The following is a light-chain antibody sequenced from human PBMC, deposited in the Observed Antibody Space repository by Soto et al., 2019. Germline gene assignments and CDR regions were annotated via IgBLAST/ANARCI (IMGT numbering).Light chain of an antibody. CDR1: SSDVGSYNR. CDR3: SSYTISSTYV. J-gene: IGLJ1*01. V-gene: IGLV2-18*02. CDR2: DVN. Sequence: QSALTQPPSVSGSPGQSVAISCTGTSSDVGSYNRVSWYQQPPGTAPKLMIYDVNNRPSGVPDRFSGSKSGNAASLTISGLQAEDEADYYCSSYTISSTYVLGPGTKLTVL.